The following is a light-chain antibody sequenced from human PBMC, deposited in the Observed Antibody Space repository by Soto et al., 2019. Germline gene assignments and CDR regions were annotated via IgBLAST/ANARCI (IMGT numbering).Light chain of an antibody. Sequence: DIQMTQSPSTLSASVGDRVTITCRASQSLSSWLAWYQQKPGKAPKLLIYDASSLESGVPSRFSGSGSGTDFTLTVCSLHPDDFATYYRQQYTFGQGTKLDIK. CDR3: QQYT. CDR1: QSLSSW. V-gene: IGKV1-5*01. J-gene: IGKJ2*01. CDR2: DAS.